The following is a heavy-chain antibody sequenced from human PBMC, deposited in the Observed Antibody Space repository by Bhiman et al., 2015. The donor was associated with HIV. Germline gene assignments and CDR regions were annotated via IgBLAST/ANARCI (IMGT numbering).Heavy chain of an antibody. D-gene: IGHD6-19*01. CDR1: GFPFASFW. Sequence: EVQLIESGGDLVQPGRSLRLSCAASGFPFASFWMTWVRQAPGKGLEWVANINQDGSEKYYVDSVEGRFTISRDNARNSLYLQMNTLRTEDTGLYYCAREAVAGSVYFNYWGQGTLVTVSS. CDR3: AREAVAGSVYFNY. V-gene: IGHV3-7*01. J-gene: IGHJ4*02. CDR2: INQDGSEK.